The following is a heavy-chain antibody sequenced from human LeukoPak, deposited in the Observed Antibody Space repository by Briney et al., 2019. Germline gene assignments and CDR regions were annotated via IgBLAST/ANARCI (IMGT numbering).Heavy chain of an antibody. Sequence: GGSLRLSCAASGFTFSSYDMHWVRKAPGKGLVWVSGIKTDGSDRRYADFVKGRFTISRDNAKNTVYLQMNSLRAEDTAVYYCVSFYETYWGRGTLVTVSS. J-gene: IGHJ4*02. V-gene: IGHV3-74*01. D-gene: IGHD2/OR15-2a*01. CDR2: IKTDGSDR. CDR1: GFTFSSYD. CDR3: VSFYETY.